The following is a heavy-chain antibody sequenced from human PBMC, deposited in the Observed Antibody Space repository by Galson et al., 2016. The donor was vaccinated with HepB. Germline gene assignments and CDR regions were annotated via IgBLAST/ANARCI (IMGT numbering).Heavy chain of an antibody. Sequence: SLRLSCAASGFTFRNYGMTWVRQAPGKGLEVVSSISRSGDSTDCADSVKGRFTISRDNSKNTLSLQMNSLRVEDTAVYYCVQGSTAPAVWGKGTTVIVSS. CDR1: GFTFRNYG. CDR2: ISRSGDST. CDR3: VQGSTAPAV. J-gene: IGHJ6*04. V-gene: IGHV3-23*01. D-gene: IGHD1-26*01.